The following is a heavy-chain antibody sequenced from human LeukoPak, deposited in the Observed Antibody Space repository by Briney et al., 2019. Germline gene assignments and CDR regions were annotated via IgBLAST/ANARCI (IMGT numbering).Heavy chain of an antibody. D-gene: IGHD1-7*01. V-gene: IGHV4-39*07. CDR1: GGSISSDTYY. CDR2: IYHSVST. J-gene: IGHJ3*02. CDR3: ASPGTTTTGAFDI. Sequence: SETLSLTCSVSGGSISSDTYYWGWIRQPPGKGLEWIGSIYHSVSTYYNPSLKSRVTISVDRSKNQFSLKLSSVTAADTAVYYCASPGTTTTGAFDIWGQGTMVTVSS.